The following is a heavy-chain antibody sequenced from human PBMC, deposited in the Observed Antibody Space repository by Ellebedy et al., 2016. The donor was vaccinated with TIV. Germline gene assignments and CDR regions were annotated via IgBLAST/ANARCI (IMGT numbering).Heavy chain of an antibody. CDR3: ARDGVWFGEHLGWFDP. CDR1: GGSISSYY. V-gene: IGHV4-34*01. J-gene: IGHJ5*02. Sequence: MPSETLSLTCTVSGGSISSYYWSWIRQPPGKGLEWIGEINHRGSTNYNPSLKSRVTISVDTSKNQFSLKLSSVTAADTAVYYCARDGVWFGEHLGWFDPWGQGTLVTVSS. D-gene: IGHD3-10*01. CDR2: INHRGST.